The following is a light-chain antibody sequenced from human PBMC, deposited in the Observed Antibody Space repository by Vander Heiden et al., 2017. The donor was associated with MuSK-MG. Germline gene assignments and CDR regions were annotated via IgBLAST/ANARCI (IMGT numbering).Light chain of an antibody. Sequence: QSALTQPASVSGSPGQSITISCTGTSSDVGGYNYVSWYQQHPGKAPNLMIYDVSNRPSGVSSRFSGSKAVNTASLTTSGLQAEDDADYYCSSYTSSSTWVFGGGTKRTVL. CDR2: DVS. V-gene: IGLV2-14*01. CDR1: SSDVGGYNY. CDR3: SSYTSSSTWV. J-gene: IGLJ3*02.